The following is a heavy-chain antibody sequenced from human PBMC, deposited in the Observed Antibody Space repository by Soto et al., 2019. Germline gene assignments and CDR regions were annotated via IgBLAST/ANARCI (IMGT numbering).Heavy chain of an antibody. J-gene: IGHJ6*02. Sequence: GGSLRLSCAASGFTFSSYAMSWVRQAPGKGLEWVSAISGSGGSTYYADSVKGRFTISRDNSKNTLYLQMNSLRAEDTAVYYCALSMVRGVILYYYYGMDVWGQGTTVTVSS. V-gene: IGHV3-23*01. CDR3: ALSMVRGVILYYYYGMDV. CDR1: GFTFSSYA. D-gene: IGHD3-10*01. CDR2: ISGSGGST.